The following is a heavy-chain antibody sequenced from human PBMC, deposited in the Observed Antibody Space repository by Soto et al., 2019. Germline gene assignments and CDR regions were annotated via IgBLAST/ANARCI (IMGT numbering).Heavy chain of an antibody. CDR2: INHSGST. CDR3: ARVLNSTGLLTKSRGGAGGGIYYGMDV. CDR1: GGPFSGYY. J-gene: IGHJ6*02. V-gene: IGHV4-34*01. Sequence: SETLSLTSGLYGGPFSGYYWSWIRQPPGKGLERIGEINHSGSTNYNPSLKSRVTISVDTSKNQFSLKLSSVTAADTALYYCARVLNSTGLLTKSRGGAGGGIYYGMDVWGQGTTVT. D-gene: IGHD3-16*01.